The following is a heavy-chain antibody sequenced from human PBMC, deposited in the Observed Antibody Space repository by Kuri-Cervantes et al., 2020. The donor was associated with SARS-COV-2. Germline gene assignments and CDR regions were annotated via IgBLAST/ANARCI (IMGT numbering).Heavy chain of an antibody. CDR3: ARVEVAGMSYGMDV. V-gene: IGHV3-66*02. CDR1: GFTVSSNY. Sequence: GGSLRLSCVASGFTVSSNYMSWVRQAPGKGLGWVSVIYSGGSTYYADSVKGRFTISRDNSKNTLYLQMNSLRAEDTAVYYCARVEVAGMSYGMDVWGQGTTVTVSS. J-gene: IGHJ6*02. D-gene: IGHD6-19*01. CDR2: IYSGGST.